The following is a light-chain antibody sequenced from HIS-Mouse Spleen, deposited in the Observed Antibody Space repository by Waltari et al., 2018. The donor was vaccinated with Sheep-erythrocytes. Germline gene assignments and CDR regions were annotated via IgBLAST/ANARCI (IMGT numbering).Light chain of an antibody. CDR1: SSDVWSYNL. CDR2: EGS. V-gene: IGLV2-23*01. J-gene: IGLJ3*02. CDR3: CSYAGSSTPWV. Sequence: QSALTQPASVSGSPGQSITISCTGTSSDVWSYNLVSWYQQHPGKAPKLMIYEGSKRPSGGSNRFSRSKSGNTASLTISGLQAEDEADYYCCSYAGSSTPWVFGGGTKLTVL.